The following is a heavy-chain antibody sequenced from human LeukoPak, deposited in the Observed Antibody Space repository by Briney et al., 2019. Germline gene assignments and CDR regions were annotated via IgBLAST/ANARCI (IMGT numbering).Heavy chain of an antibody. V-gene: IGHV1-18*01. J-gene: IGHJ6*03. Sequence: ASVKVSCKASGYTFTSYGISWVRQAPGQGLEWMGWISAYNGNTNYAQKFQGRVTMTRDTSISTAYMELSRLRSDDTAVYYCARAYYYDSSGYSNYYYYYMDVWGKGTTVTISS. CDR2: ISAYNGNT. CDR3: ARAYYYDSSGYSNYYYYYMDV. D-gene: IGHD3-22*01. CDR1: GYTFTSYG.